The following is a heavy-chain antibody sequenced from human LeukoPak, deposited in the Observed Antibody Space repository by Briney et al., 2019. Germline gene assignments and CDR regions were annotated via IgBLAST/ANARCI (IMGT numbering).Heavy chain of an antibody. CDR1: GGSISSSSYY. CDR3: ARRATYYDILTGFRRGPRCFDY. CDR2: IYYSGST. D-gene: IGHD3-9*01. V-gene: IGHV4-39*07. J-gene: IGHJ4*02. Sequence: PSETLSLTRTVSGGSISSSSYYWGWIRQPPGKGLEWIGSIYYSGSTYYNPSLKSRVTISVDTSKNQFSLKLTSVTAADTAVYYCARRATYYDILTGFRRGPRCFDYWGQGTLVTVSS.